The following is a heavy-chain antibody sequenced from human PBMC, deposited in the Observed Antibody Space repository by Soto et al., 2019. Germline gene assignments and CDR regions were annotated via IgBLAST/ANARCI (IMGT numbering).Heavy chain of an antibody. Sequence: ASVKVSCKASGYTFTSYDINWVRQATGQGRQCMGWTNPNSGNTGYAQKCQGRVTMTSNNSISTAYMELISTRSEDMAVYYCSSVSVALANNDAFDNWGQGTMVTVSS. J-gene: IGHJ3*02. D-gene: IGHD2-15*01. CDR2: TNPNSGNT. CDR1: GYTFTSYD. CDR3: SSVSVALANNDAFDN. V-gene: IGHV1-8*01.